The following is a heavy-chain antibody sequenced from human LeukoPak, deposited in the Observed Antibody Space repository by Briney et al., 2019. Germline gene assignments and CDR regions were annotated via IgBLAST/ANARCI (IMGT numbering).Heavy chain of an antibody. D-gene: IGHD4-11*01. CDR3: AKLPLQDYRGNWFDP. J-gene: IGHJ5*02. CDR1: GFTFSSYA. Sequence: PGGSLRLSCAASGFTFSSYAMSWVRQAPGKGLEWVSAISGSGGSAYYADSVKGRFTISRDNSKNTLYLQMNSLRAEDTAEYYCAKLPLQDYRGNWFDPWGQGTLVTVSS. CDR2: ISGSGGSA. V-gene: IGHV3-23*01.